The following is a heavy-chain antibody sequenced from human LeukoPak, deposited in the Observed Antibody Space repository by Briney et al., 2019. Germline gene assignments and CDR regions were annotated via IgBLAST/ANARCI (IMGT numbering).Heavy chain of an antibody. CDR2: IYSGGSI. Sequence: PGGSSRLSCAASGFTVSSNYMSWVRQAPGKGLEWLSVIYSGGSIYYADSVKGRFTISRDNSKNTLYLQINSLRAEDTAVYYCRTKRGYSYGYADWGQGTLVTVSS. J-gene: IGHJ4*02. CDR3: RTKRGYSYGYAD. V-gene: IGHV3-66*01. D-gene: IGHD5-18*01. CDR1: GFTVSSNY.